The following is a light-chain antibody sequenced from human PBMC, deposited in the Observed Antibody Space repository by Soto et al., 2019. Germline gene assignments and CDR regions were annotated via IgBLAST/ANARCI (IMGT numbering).Light chain of an antibody. CDR3: QQYGSSPPYT. J-gene: IGKJ2*01. CDR2: AAS. V-gene: IGKV3-20*01. Sequence: EIVLTQSPGTLSLSPGERATLSCRASQTVGRNYVAWDQQKPGQAPRLLIFAASGRVTGIPDRFSGSGSGTDFTLTITRLEAEDFALYFCQQYGSSPPYTFGQGTTLEIK. CDR1: QTVGRNY.